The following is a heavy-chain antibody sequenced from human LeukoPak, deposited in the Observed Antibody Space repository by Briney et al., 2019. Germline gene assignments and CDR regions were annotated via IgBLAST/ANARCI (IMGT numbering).Heavy chain of an antibody. CDR2: MSAYNGKT. CDR3: ARGMGYSYGHPQGAFDI. Sequence: VASVKVSCNASGYGFTSYGFNWVRQAPGQGLEWMGWMSAYNGKTNYAHSLQGRVTVTADTSTSTAYMELRSLRSEDTAVYYCARGMGYSYGHPQGAFDIWGQGTMVTVSS. J-gene: IGHJ3*02. V-gene: IGHV1-18*01. D-gene: IGHD5-18*01. CDR1: GYGFTSYG.